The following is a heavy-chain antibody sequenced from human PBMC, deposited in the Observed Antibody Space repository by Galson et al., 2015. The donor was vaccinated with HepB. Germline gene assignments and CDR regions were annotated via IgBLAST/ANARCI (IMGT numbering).Heavy chain of an antibody. CDR2: IYSGGGP. CDR3: ARDPGRCDASTG. V-gene: IGHV3-66*02. D-gene: IGHD3-10*01. CDR1: GFTVSNNY. J-gene: IGHJ4*02. Sequence: SLRLSCAASGFTVSNNYMSWVRQVAGKGLEWVAIIYSGGGPDYADSVKGRFTISSDNSKNTLDLQMPSLRAEDAAREYCARDPGRCDASTGWGRGTLVTVSS.